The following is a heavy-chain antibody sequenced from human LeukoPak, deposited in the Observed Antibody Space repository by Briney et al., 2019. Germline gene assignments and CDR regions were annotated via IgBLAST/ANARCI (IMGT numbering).Heavy chain of an antibody. D-gene: IGHD7-27*01. CDR2: ISSTSSLI. CDR3: ARETGDDAFDI. CDR1: GFTFSSFN. Sequence: PGGSLRLSRAASGFTFSSFNMNWVRQAPGKGLEWVSSISSTSSLIWYADSLKGRFTISRDNAKNSLYLQMDTLRAEDTAVYYCARETGDDAFDIWGQGTMVTVSS. V-gene: IGHV3-21*01. J-gene: IGHJ3*02.